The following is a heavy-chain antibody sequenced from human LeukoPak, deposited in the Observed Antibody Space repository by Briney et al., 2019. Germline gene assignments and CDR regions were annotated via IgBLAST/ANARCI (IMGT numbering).Heavy chain of an antibody. D-gene: IGHD3-22*01. CDR1: GFTFSRHW. Sequence: GGPLRLSCAASGFTFSRHWMTWVRQAPGKGLEWVANIKEDGTKKNYVDSVKGRFTISRDNAKNSLYLQMNSLRAEDTAVYYCATPLDYYDSSGYHQGGDWGQGTLVTVSS. J-gene: IGHJ4*02. CDR3: ATPLDYYDSSGYHQGGD. CDR2: IKEDGTKK. V-gene: IGHV3-7*03.